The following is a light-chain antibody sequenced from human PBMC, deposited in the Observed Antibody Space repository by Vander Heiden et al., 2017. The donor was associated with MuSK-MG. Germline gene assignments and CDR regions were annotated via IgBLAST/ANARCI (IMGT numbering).Light chain of an antibody. CDR2: DTS. Sequence: EIVLTQSPATLSLSPGERATLSCRASRSVSSYLAWYQQKPGQAPRLLIYDTSNRATGTPARFSGSGSGADYTLTITNLDPEGFAVYYCQQRGGAFGQGTKVDIK. CDR3: QQRGGA. J-gene: IGKJ2*01. V-gene: IGKV3-11*01. CDR1: RSVSSY.